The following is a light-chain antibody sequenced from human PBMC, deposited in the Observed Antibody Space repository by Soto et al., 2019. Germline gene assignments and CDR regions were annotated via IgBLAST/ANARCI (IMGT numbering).Light chain of an antibody. Sequence: EIVLTQSPATLSLSPGERATLSCRASQSISSYLAWYQQKPGQAPRLLIYDASNRATGIPDRFSGSGSGTDFTLTISRLEPEDFAVYFCQQYGSSHLWTFGQGTKVDIK. J-gene: IGKJ1*01. CDR3: QQYGSSHLWT. CDR1: QSISSY. CDR2: DAS. V-gene: IGKV3-20*01.